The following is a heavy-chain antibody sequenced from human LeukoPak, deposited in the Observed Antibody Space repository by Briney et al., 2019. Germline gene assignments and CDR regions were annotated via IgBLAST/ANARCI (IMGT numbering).Heavy chain of an antibody. V-gene: IGHV1-69*06. D-gene: IGHD1-26*01. CDR3: ARDGEEWELLYYFDY. Sequence: GASVKVSCKASGGTFSSYAISWVRQAPGQGLEWMGGIIPIFGTANYAQKFQGRVTITADKSTSTAYMELSSLRSEDTAVYYCARDGEEWELLYYFDYWGQGTLVTVSS. J-gene: IGHJ4*02. CDR1: GGTFSSYA. CDR2: IIPIFGTA.